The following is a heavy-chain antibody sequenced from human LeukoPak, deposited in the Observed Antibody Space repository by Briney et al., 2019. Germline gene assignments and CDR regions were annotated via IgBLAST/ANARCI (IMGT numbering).Heavy chain of an antibody. CDR1: GFTFSSYG. J-gene: IGHJ3*02. CDR2: IWYDGSNK. D-gene: IGHD4-17*01. V-gene: IGHV3-33*01. Sequence: PGGSLRFSCAASGFTFSSYGMHWVRQAPGKGLEWVAVIWYDGSNKYYADSVKGRFTISRDNSKNTLYLQMNSLRAEDTAVYYCARGSYGDYLEDAFDIWGQGTMVTVSS. CDR3: ARGSYGDYLEDAFDI.